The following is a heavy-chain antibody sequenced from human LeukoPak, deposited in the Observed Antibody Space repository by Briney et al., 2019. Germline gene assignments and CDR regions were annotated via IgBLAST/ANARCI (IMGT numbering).Heavy chain of an antibody. CDR3: ARDGRGYSYGYPLGY. Sequence: GGSLRLSCAASGFTFSSYEMNWVRQAPGKGLEWVSCISSSGSTIYYADSVKGRFTISRDNAKNSLYLQMNSLRAEDTAVYYCARDGRGYSYGYPLGYWGQGTLVTVSS. J-gene: IGHJ4*02. CDR2: ISSSGSTI. CDR1: GFTFSSYE. D-gene: IGHD5-18*01. V-gene: IGHV3-48*03.